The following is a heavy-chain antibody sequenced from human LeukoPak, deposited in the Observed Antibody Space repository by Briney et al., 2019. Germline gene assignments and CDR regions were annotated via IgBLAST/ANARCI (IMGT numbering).Heavy chain of an antibody. J-gene: IGHJ3*02. V-gene: IGHV4-59*02. CDR3: AKSGYSSGWYGGDAFDI. CDR1: SGSVTSYY. D-gene: IGHD6-19*01. Sequence: SETLSLTCTVSSGSVTSYYWNWIRQPPGKGLEWIGFIYYSGSTKYNPSLKSRVTISVDTSKNQVSLRLSSVIAADTAVYFCAKSGYSSGWYGGDAFDIWGPGTMVTVSS. CDR2: IYYSGST.